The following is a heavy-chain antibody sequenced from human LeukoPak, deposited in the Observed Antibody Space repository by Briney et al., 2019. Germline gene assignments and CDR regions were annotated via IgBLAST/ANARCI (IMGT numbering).Heavy chain of an antibody. CDR3: ARGLLDSSSPRPFDY. V-gene: IGHV1-69*13. J-gene: IGHJ4*02. Sequence: SVKVSCKASGGTFSSHTISWVRQAPGQGLEWMGGIIPILGTANYAQKFQGRVTITADGSTSTAYMELNSLRSEDTAVYYCARGLLDSSSPRPFDYWGQGTLVTVSS. D-gene: IGHD6-6*01. CDR2: IIPILGTA. CDR1: GGTFSSHT.